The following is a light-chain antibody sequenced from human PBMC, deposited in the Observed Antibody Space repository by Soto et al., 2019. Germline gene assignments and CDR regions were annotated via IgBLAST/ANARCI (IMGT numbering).Light chain of an antibody. J-gene: IGKJ1*01. V-gene: IGKV4-1*01. Sequence: DIVMTQSPDSLAVSLGERATINCKSSQSVLYSSNNKNYLAWYQQKPGQPPKLLIYWASTRESGVPDRFSGSGSGTDFTLTISSLQDEDVAVYYRQQYYRPWTFGQGTKVEIK. CDR1: QSVLYSSNNKNY. CDR2: WAS. CDR3: QQYYRPWT.